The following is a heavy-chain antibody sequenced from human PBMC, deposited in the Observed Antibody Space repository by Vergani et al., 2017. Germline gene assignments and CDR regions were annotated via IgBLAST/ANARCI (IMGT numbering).Heavy chain of an antibody. CDR1: GFTLNHYA. CDR3: AKANPRNSGYDYLYYYHAMDV. V-gene: IGHV3-23*01. Sequence: EVQLLESGGDLVQPGGSLRLSGAAPGFTLNHYAMNWVRQAPGKGLEWVSGISGSGGSTYYAGSVKGRFTISRDSSKNTLYLQMNSLSAGDTAVYYCAKANPRNSGYDYLYYYHAMDVWGQGTTVTVSS. CDR2: ISGSGGST. D-gene: IGHD5-12*01. J-gene: IGHJ6*02.